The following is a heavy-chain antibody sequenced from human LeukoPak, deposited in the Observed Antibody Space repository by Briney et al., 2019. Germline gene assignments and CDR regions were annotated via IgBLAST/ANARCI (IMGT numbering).Heavy chain of an antibody. CDR2: IFISGST. CDR3: AAILYRADWFDP. J-gene: IGHJ5*02. V-gene: IGHV4-4*09. Sequence: SETLSFTCTVSGGSIGNYYWNWIRQPPGKGIEWVGNIFISGSTNYNPALKSRVTMSLDTSKNLFSLSLRSVTAADTAVYYCAAILYRADWFDPWGQGSLVTVSS. CDR1: GGSIGNYY. D-gene: IGHD2-2*02.